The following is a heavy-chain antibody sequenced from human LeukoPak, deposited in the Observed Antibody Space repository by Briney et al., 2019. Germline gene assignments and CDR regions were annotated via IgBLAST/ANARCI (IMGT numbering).Heavy chain of an antibody. Sequence: PSETLSLTCAVYGGSFSGYYWSWLRQPPGKGLEWIGEINHSGSTNYNPSLKSRVTISVDTSKNQFSLKLSSVTAADTAVYYCAREAESYYDSSGYYRQYNIFDYWGQGTLVTVSS. CDR3: AREAESYYDSSGYYRQYNIFDY. CDR1: GGSFSGYY. V-gene: IGHV4-34*01. J-gene: IGHJ4*02. D-gene: IGHD3-22*01. CDR2: INHSGST.